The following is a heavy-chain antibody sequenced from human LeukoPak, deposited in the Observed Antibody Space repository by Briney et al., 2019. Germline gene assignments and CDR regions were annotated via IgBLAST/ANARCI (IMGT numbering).Heavy chain of an antibody. J-gene: IGHJ3*02. Sequence: GESLKISCKGSGYSFTTYWIGWVRQMPGKGLEWMGIIYPDDSDTRYSPSFQGQVTIPADKSISTAYLQWSSLKASDSAMYYCARHDNGGLIRGIIPADGLDIWGQGTMVTVSS. CDR1: GYSFTTYW. CDR2: IYPDDSDT. V-gene: IGHV5-51*01. CDR3: ARHDNGGLIRGIIPADGLDI. D-gene: IGHD3-10*01.